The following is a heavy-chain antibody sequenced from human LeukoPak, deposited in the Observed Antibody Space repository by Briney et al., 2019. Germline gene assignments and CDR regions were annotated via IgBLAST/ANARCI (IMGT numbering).Heavy chain of an antibody. Sequence: GGSLRLSCVASGFTVSSKYMSWVRQAPGKGLEWVSVIYSGGSTYYGESVKGRFTVSRDNSKNTVYLQMNALRAEDSAVYYCARGTVWRLGSYGLDVWGQGTTVTVSS. J-gene: IGHJ6*02. CDR3: ARGTVWRLGSYGLDV. V-gene: IGHV3-53*01. CDR1: GFTVSSKY. D-gene: IGHD3-16*01. CDR2: IYSGGST.